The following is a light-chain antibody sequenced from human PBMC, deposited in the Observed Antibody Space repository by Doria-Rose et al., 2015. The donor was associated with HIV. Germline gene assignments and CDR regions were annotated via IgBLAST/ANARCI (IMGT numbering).Light chain of an antibody. V-gene: IGKV3-20*01. CDR3: HQYGTSWT. CDR1: QSFSSTY. Sequence: EIVLTQSPGTLSLSPGERATLSCRASQSFSSTYLAWYQQKPGQAPSLLIYDGSTRATGIPDRFSASGSGTDFTRTINRLEPEDFALYYCHQYGTSWTFGQGTEVEI. CDR2: DGS. J-gene: IGKJ1*01.